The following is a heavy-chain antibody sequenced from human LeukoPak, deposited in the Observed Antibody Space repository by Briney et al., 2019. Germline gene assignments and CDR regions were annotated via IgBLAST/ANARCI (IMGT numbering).Heavy chain of an antibody. J-gene: IGHJ4*02. Sequence: SETLSLTCDVSGGSISTEFYWWGWLRQPPGKGLERIGIIFHTGKTHDNPSLKSRVSMSVDTSENQFSLRLSAVTAADTAVYYCARQMGVGVWALDYWGQGTPVTVSS. D-gene: IGHD3-16*01. V-gene: IGHV4-39*01. CDR1: GGSISTEFYW. CDR2: IFHTGKT. CDR3: ARQMGVGVWALDY.